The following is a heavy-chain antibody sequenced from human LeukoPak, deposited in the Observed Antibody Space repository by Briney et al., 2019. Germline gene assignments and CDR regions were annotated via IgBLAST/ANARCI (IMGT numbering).Heavy chain of an antibody. CDR2: IYHSGST. J-gene: IGHJ6*03. V-gene: IGHV4-38-2*02. CDR3: AREGTDQYYYYYMDV. Sequence: SETLSLTCAVSGYSISSGYYWGWIRQPPGKGLEWIGSIYHSGSTYYNPSLKSRVTISVDTSKNQFSLKLSSVTAADTAVYYCAREGTDQYYYYYMDVWGKGTMVTVSS. CDR1: GYSISSGYY. D-gene: IGHD3-10*01.